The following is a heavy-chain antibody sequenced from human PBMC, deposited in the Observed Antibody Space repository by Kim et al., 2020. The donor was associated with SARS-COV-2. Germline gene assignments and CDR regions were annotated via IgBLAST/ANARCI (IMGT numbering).Heavy chain of an antibody. CDR1: GFTFSSYA. J-gene: IGHJ6*02. CDR3: ARDRELVWGYYYYYYGMDV. D-gene: IGHD6-13*01. V-gene: IGHV3-30*04. CDR2: ISYDGSNK. Sequence: GGSLRLSCAASGFTFSSYAMHWVRQAPGKGLEWVAVISYDGSNKYYADSVKGRFTISRDNSKNTLYLQMNSLRAEDTAVYYCARDRELVWGYYYYYYGMDVWGQGTTVTVSS.